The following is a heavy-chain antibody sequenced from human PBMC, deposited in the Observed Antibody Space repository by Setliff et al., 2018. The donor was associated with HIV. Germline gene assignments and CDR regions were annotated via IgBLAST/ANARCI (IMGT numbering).Heavy chain of an antibody. CDR1: GGSISSGTYY. J-gene: IGHJ6*04. CDR2: IYTSGST. Sequence: SETLSLTCTVSGGSISSGTYYWSWVRQAAGKGLEWIGRIYTSGSTNYNPSLKSRVSISVATSKNQFFLTLTSVTAADSAVYYCARLGEHDTGDLDVWGKGTTVTVSS. V-gene: IGHV4-61*02. CDR3: ARLGEHDTGDLDV. D-gene: IGHD1-1*01.